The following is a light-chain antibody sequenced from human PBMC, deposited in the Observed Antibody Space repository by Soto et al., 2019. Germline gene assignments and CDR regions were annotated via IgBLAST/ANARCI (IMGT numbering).Light chain of an antibody. CDR3: ATWDDSLPAV. Sequence: QSVLTQPPSASGTPGQRVTISCSGSTSNIGSKTVSWYQQLPGSAHRVLIYNNNERPSGVPDRFSGSKSGTSASLAISGLQSGDEADYYCATWDDSLPAVFGGGTKLTVL. CDR2: NNN. J-gene: IGLJ2*01. V-gene: IGLV1-44*01. CDR1: TSNIGSKT.